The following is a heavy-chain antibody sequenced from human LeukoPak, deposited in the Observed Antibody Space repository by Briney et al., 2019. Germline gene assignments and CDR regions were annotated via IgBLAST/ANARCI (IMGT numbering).Heavy chain of an antibody. J-gene: IGHJ5*02. V-gene: IGHV4-34*01. CDR1: GGSFSGYY. CDR2: INHSGST. CDR3: ARVAACSSTSCYNSYWFDP. Sequence: SETLSFTCAVYGGSFSGYYWSWIRQPPGKGLEWIGEINHSGSTNYNPSLKSRVTISVDTSKNQFSLKLSSVTAADTAVYYCARVAACSSTSCYNSYWFDPWGQGTLVTVSS. D-gene: IGHD2-2*02.